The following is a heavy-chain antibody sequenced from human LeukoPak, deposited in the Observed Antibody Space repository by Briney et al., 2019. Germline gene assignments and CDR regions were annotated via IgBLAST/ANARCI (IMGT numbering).Heavy chain of an antibody. D-gene: IGHD1-7*01. Sequence: SETLSLTCAVSGDSISSGTYYWGWIRQPPEKGLEWIGYIYYSGSTTYNPSLKSRVTISVDTSKNQFSLKLSSVTAADTAVYYCARNYMGYAFDIWGQGTMVTVSS. CDR2: IYYSGST. CDR3: ARNYMGYAFDI. V-gene: IGHV4-61*01. J-gene: IGHJ3*02. CDR1: GDSISSGTYY.